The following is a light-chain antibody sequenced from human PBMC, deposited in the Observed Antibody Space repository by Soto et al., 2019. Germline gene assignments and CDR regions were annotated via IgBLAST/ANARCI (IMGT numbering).Light chain of an antibody. J-gene: IGKJ2*01. V-gene: IGKV1-39*01. CDR3: QQSYSTPYT. CDR2: AAS. Sequence: DLQMTQSPSSLSASVGDRVTITCRASESISNYLNWYQQKPGRAPKVLIYAASNLQSGVPSRFSGSGSGTDFTLTISSLQPEDFATYYCQQSYSTPYTFGQGTKLEIK. CDR1: ESISNY.